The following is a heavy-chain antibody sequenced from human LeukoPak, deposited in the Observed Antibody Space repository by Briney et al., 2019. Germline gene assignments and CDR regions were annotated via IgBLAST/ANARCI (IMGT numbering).Heavy chain of an antibody. V-gene: IGHV1-69*01. CDR2: IIPIFGTA. CDR1: GGTFGSYA. J-gene: IGHJ4*02. D-gene: IGHD3-3*01. Sequence: SVKVSCKASGGTFGSYAISWVRQAPGQGLEWMGGIIPIFGTANYAQKFQGRVTITADESTSTAYMELSSLRSEDTAVYYCARGGPSYYDFWSGYHGGYWGQGTLVTVSS. CDR3: ARGGPSYYDFWSGYHGGY.